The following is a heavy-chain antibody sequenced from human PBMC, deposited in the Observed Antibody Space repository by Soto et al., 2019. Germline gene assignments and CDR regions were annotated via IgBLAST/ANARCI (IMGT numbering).Heavy chain of an antibody. CDR1: GLTFSNYA. Sequence: QVHLVESGGGVVQPERSLRLSCAASGLTFSNYAMHWVRQAPGKGLEWVAFISYDGTNRCYPDSVKGRFTISRDNSKNTVYLQVNSLKTDDTAVYYCARESSSTVTTGGGGSAKDYWGQGTLVTVSS. V-gene: IGHV3-30-3*01. J-gene: IGHJ4*02. CDR2: ISYDGTNR. D-gene: IGHD4-17*01. CDR3: ARESSSTVTTGGGGSAKDY.